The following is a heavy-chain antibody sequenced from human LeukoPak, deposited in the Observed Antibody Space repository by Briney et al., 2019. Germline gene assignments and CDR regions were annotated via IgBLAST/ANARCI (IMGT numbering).Heavy chain of an antibody. CDR2: TYNDGSTT. CDR1: GFTFSKYW. V-gene: IGHV3-74*03. CDR3: ARAGQYSGTYDFYYMDV. D-gene: IGHD1-26*01. J-gene: IGHJ6*03. Sequence: GGSLRISCAASGFTFSKYWMHWVRQAPGKGLVWVSRTYNDGSTTTYADSVKGRFTISRDNAKNTLFLQMNSLRAEDTAVYYCARAGQYSGTYDFYYMDVWGKGTSVTISS.